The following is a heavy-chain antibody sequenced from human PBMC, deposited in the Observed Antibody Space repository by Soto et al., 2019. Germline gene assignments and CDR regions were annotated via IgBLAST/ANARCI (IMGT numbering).Heavy chain of an antibody. CDR1: GFTFSSYG. CDR2: IWYDGSNK. D-gene: IGHD3-9*01. V-gene: IGHV3-33*01. J-gene: IGHJ4*02. CDR3: ARDILTGYYPDY. Sequence: GGSLRLSCAASGFTFSSYGMHWVRQAPGKGLEWVAVIWYDGSNKYYADSVKGRFTISRDNSKNTLYLQMNSLRAEDTAVYYCARDILTGYYPDYWGQGTLVTSPQ.